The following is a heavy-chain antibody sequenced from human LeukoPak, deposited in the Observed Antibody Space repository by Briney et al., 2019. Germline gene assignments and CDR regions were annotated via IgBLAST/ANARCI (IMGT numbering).Heavy chain of an antibody. CDR3: ARSPCRYFWFDP. CDR1: GGSISSSSYY. J-gene: IGHJ5*02. CDR2: IYTSGST. V-gene: IGHV4-61*02. Sequence: SETLSLTCTVSGGSISSSSYYWGWIRQPAGKGLEWIGRIYTSGSTNYNPSLKSRVTMSVDTSKNQFSLKLSSVTAADTAVYYCARSPCRYFWFDPWGQGTLVTVSS. D-gene: IGHD1-14*01.